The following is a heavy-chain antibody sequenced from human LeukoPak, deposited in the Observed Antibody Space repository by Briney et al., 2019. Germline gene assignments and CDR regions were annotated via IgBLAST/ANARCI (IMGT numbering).Heavy chain of an antibody. CDR1: GYTFTSYG. J-gene: IGHJ4*02. V-gene: IGHV1-18*04. CDR2: ISAYNGNT. D-gene: IGHD5-18*01. CDR3: ARASSGYSYGLIDY. Sequence: ASVKVSCKASGYTFTSYGIGWVRQAPGQGLEWMGWISAYNGNTNYAQKLQGRVTMTTDTSTSTAYTELRSLRSDDTAVYYCARASSGYSYGLIDYWGQGTLVTVSS.